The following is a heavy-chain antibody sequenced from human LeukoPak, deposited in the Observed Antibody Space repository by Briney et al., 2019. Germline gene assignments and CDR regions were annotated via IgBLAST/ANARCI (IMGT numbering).Heavy chain of an antibody. CDR1: GFTISSYS. CDR2: ISSSSSTI. J-gene: IGHJ4*02. D-gene: IGHD6-19*01. CDR3: ARNHGGEQWLVEGYFDY. V-gene: IGHV3-48*04. Sequence: GGSLRLSCAASGFTISSYSMNWVRQAPGKGLEWVSYISSSSSTIYYADSVKGRFTISRDNAKNSLYLQMNSLRAEDTAVYYCARNHGGEQWLVEGYFDYWGQGTLVTVSS.